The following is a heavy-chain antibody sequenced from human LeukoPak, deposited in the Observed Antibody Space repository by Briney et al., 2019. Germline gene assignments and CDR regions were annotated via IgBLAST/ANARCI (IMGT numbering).Heavy chain of an antibody. CDR1: GFTFSSYW. CDR2: INSDGSST. V-gene: IGHV3-74*01. D-gene: IGHD1-20*01. J-gene: IGHJ4*02. CDR3: ASLYNWNDGLYFDY. Sequence: PEGSLRLSCAASGFTFSSYWMHWVRQAPGKGLVWVSRINSDGSSTSYADSVKGRFTISRDNAKNTLYLQMNSLRAEDTAVYYCASLYNWNDGLYFDYWGQGTLVTVSS.